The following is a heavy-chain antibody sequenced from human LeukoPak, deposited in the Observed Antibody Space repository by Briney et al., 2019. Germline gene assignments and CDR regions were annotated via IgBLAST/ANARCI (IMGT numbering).Heavy chain of an antibody. CDR3: ATDSPSEWELRYFDY. CDR1: GYTFTDYY. V-gene: IGHV1-69-2*01. CDR2: VDPEDGET. Sequence: GASVKVSCKASGYTFTDYYMHWVQQAPGKGLEWMGRVDPEDGETIYAQKFQGRVTMTEDTSTDTAYMELSSLRSEDTAVYYCATDSPSEWELRYFDYWGQGTLVTVSS. D-gene: IGHD1-26*01. J-gene: IGHJ4*02.